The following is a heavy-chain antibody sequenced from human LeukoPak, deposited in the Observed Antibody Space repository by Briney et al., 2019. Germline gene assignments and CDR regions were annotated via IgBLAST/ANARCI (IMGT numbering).Heavy chain of an antibody. CDR1: GFTFSNYA. CDR3: VKAAGSWYGYFDY. V-gene: IGHV3-64D*06. J-gene: IGHJ4*02. D-gene: IGHD6-13*01. Sequence: GGSLRLSCSASGFTFSNYAIHWVRQAPGKGLEYVSTISNNRDNTNYADSVEGRFTISRDNSKNTLYLQMSGLRPEDTSVYYCVKAAGSWYGYFDYWGQGTLVTVSS. CDR2: ISNNRDNT.